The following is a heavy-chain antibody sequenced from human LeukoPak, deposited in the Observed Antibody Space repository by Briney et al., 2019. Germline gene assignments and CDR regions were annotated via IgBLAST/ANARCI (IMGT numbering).Heavy chain of an antibody. V-gene: IGHV4-34*01. D-gene: IGHD6-13*01. CDR1: GGSFSGYY. Sequence: SETLSLTCAVYGGSFSGYYWSWIRQPPGKGLEWIGEINHSGSTNYNPSLKSRVTISADTSKNQFSLKLSSVTAADTAVYYCARSRYSSSWSPRRDAFDIWGQGTMVTVSS. CDR2: INHSGST. CDR3: ARSRYSSSWSPRRDAFDI. J-gene: IGHJ3*02.